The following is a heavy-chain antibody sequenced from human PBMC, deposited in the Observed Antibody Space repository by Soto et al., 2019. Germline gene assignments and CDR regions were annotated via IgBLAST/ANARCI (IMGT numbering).Heavy chain of an antibody. CDR2: ISDDGANK. D-gene: IGHD6-6*01. CDR3: ARIGYSSSSLDY. CDR1: GFTFRNYA. Sequence: QVQLVESGGGVVQPGRSLRLSCAASGFTFRNYAMHWVRQAPGKGLEWVAVISDDGANKDYADSVKGRFTISRDNSKNPLYLQMNSLRAEDTAVYYCARIGYSSSSLDYWGQGTLVTVSS. V-gene: IGHV3-30-3*01. J-gene: IGHJ4*02.